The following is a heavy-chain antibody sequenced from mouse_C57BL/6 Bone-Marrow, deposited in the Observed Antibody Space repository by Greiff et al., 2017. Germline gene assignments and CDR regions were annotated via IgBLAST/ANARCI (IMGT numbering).Heavy chain of an antibody. CDR2: IWWDDDK. Sequence: QVTLKECGPGILQPSQTLSLTCSFSGFSLSTFGMGVGWIRQPSGKGLVWLAHIWWDDDKYYNPALKSRLTLSKDTSKNQVFLKIANVYTADTATYYCARMELPYYFDYWGQGTTLTVSS. CDR1: GFSLSTFGMG. J-gene: IGHJ2*01. D-gene: IGHD5-5*01. CDR3: ARMELPYYFDY. V-gene: IGHV8-8*01.